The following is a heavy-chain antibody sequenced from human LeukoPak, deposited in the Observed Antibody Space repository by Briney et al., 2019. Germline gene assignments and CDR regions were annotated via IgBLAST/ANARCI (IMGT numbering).Heavy chain of an antibody. CDR1: GFSLSTSGVG. J-gene: IGHJ5*02. Sequence: SGPTLVKPTQTLTLTCTFSGFSLSTSGVGVGWIRQPPGKALEWLALIYWNDDKRYSPSLKSRLTITKDTSKNQVVLTMTNMDPVDTATYYCARAQTIAAAGTCWFDPWGQGTLVTVSS. V-gene: IGHV2-5*01. CDR2: IYWNDDK. D-gene: IGHD6-13*01. CDR3: ARAQTIAAAGTCWFDP.